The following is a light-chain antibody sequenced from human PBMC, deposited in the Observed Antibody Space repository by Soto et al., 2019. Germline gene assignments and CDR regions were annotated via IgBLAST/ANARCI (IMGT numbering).Light chain of an antibody. V-gene: IGKV1-27*01. Sequence: DIQMTQSPSSLSASVGDRVTITCRASQGIRHYLAWYQQKPGKVPKLLIYATSTLQSGVPSRFSGSGSGTDFTLTISGLQAADVATYYCQKYNSAPRTFGHGTKVDIK. CDR3: QKYNSAPRT. CDR1: QGIRHY. J-gene: IGKJ3*01. CDR2: ATS.